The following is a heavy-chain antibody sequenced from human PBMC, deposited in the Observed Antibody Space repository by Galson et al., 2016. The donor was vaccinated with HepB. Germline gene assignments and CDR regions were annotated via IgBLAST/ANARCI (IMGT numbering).Heavy chain of an antibody. D-gene: IGHD2/OR15-2a*01. CDR2: IKKDGSET. CDR3: DGGLYHSFDI. V-gene: IGHV3-7*01. J-gene: IGHJ3*02. Sequence: SLRLSCAASGFKFSDQWMTWVRQAPGRGLEWVAAIKKDGSETYYVDSVKGRFTISRDNTKNSLYLQMNSLRAEDTAVYYCDGGLYHSFDIWGQGTTVTVSS. CDR1: GFKFSDQW.